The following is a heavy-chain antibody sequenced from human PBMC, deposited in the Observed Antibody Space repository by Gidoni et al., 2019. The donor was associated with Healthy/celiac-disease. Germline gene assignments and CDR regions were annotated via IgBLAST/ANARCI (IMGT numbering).Heavy chain of an antibody. J-gene: IGHJ4*02. CDR3: ARGGVVVVAATLGY. CDR1: GFTFSSYW. D-gene: IGHD2-15*01. Sequence: EVQLVESGGGLVQPGGSLRLSCAASGFTFSSYWMSWVRQAPGKGLEWVANRKQDGSEKYYVDSVKGRFTISRDNAKNSLYLQMNSLRAEDTAVYYCARGGVVVVAATLGYWGQGTLVTVSS. CDR2: RKQDGSEK. V-gene: IGHV3-7*01.